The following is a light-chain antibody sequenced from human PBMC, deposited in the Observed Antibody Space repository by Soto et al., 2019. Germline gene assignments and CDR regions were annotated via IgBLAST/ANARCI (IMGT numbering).Light chain of an antibody. CDR1: QGISGY. CDR2: AAS. Sequence: IQLTQSPSSLSARVGDRVTITCRASQGISGYLGWDQQKPGKAPKLXIXAASTLQSGVQSRFSSSGSGTEFHLTISSLQSEDFAVSYCQQYNNWITFGQGTRLEIK. CDR3: QQYNNWIT. V-gene: IGKV1-9*01. J-gene: IGKJ5*01.